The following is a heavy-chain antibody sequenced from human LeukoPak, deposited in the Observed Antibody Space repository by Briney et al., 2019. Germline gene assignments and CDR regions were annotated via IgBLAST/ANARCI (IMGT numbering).Heavy chain of an antibody. J-gene: IGHJ4*02. V-gene: IGHV3-48*04. CDR3: ARGDYDYVWGSYPPRGGY. D-gene: IGHD3-16*02. CDR1: GFTFSSYS. CDR2: ISSSGSTI. Sequence: GGSLRLSCAASGFTFSSYSMNWVRQAPGKGLEWVSYISSSGSTIYYADSVKGRFTISRDNAKNSLYLQMNSLRAEDTAVYYCARGDYDYVWGSYPPRGGYWGQGTLVTVSS.